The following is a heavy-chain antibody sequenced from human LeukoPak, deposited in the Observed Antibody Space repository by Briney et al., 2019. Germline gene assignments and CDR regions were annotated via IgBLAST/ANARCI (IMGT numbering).Heavy chain of an antibody. Sequence: SETLSLTCTVSGXSISTYYWSWIRQPPGKGLEWIGYIYYSGSTNYNPSLKSRVTISVDTSKNQFSLKLTSVTAADTAVYYCARGRIQLWYWGQGTLVTVSS. J-gene: IGHJ4*02. V-gene: IGHV4-59*01. D-gene: IGHD5-18*01. CDR3: ARGRIQLWY. CDR1: GXSISTYY. CDR2: IYYSGST.